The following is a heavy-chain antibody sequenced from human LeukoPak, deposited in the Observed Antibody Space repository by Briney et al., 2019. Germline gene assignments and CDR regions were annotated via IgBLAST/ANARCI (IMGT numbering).Heavy chain of an antibody. D-gene: IGHD5-12*01. CDR2: IRWSSGSI. J-gene: IGHJ4*02. Sequence: GGSLRLSCAASGFTFDDYAMHWVRQAPGKGLEGVSGIRWSSGSIGYADSVKGRFTISRDNAKNSLYLQMNSLRAEDMALYYCAKDLDIVATGAFDYWGQGTLATVSS. V-gene: IGHV3-9*03. CDR1: GFTFDDYA. CDR3: AKDLDIVATGAFDY.